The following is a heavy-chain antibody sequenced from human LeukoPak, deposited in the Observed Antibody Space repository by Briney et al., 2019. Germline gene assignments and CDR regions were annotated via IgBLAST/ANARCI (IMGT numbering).Heavy chain of an antibody. CDR2: IYTSGST. CDR3: ARFLTRFDP. J-gene: IGHJ5*02. Sequence: SQTLSLTCTVSGGSISSGSYYWRWPRQPAGKGLEWVGRIYTSGSTNYNPSLKSRVTISVDTSKNQFSLKLSSVTAADTAVYYCARFLTRFDPWGQGTLVTGAS. V-gene: IGHV4-61*02. CDR1: GGSISSGSYY. D-gene: IGHD2/OR15-2a*01.